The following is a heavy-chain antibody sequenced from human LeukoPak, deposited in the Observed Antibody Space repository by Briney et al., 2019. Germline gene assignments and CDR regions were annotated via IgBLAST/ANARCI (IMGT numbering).Heavy chain of an antibody. V-gene: IGHV1-69*13. D-gene: IGHD3-22*01. CDR2: IIPIFGTA. CDR3: ATPGLCYYDSSGRYAFDI. CDR1: GGTFSSYA. J-gene: IGHJ3*02. Sequence: SVKVSCKASGGTFSSYAISWVRQAPGQGLEWMGGIIPIFGTANYAQKFQGRVTITADESTSTAYMELSSLRSEDTAVYYCATPGLCYYDSSGRYAFDIWGQGTMVTVSS.